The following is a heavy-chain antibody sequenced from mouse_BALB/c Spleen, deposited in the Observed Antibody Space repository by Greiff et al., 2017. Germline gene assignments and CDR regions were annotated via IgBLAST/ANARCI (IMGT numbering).Heavy chain of an antibody. Sequence: VQLQQSGAELVKPGASVKLSCKASGYTFTSYDINWVRQRPEQGLEWIGWIFPGDGSTKYNEKFKGKATLTTDKSSSTAYMQLSRLTSEDSAVYFCARRDYGNSTWAWFAYWGQGTLVTVSA. V-gene: IGHV1S56*01. CDR3: ARRDYGNSTWAWFAY. D-gene: IGHD2-1*01. J-gene: IGHJ3*01. CDR2: IFPGDGST. CDR1: GYTFTSYD.